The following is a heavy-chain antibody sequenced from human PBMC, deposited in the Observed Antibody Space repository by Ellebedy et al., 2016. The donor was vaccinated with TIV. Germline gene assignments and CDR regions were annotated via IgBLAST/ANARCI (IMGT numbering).Heavy chain of an antibody. CDR1: GYAFISYV. Sequence: AASVKVSCKASGYAFISYVMHWVRQAPGHGLEWMGWINTNKGNPSYARGFTGRFVFSADTSVNTAYLDISSLEAEDTLVYYCVRGLGAGYLEGWGQGTLVTVSS. CDR3: VRGLGAGYLEG. D-gene: IGHD2-15*01. CDR2: INTNKGNP. J-gene: IGHJ4*02. V-gene: IGHV7-4-1*02.